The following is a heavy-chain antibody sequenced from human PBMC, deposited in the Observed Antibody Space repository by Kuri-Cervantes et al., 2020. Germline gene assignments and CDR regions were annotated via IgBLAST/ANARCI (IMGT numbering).Heavy chain of an antibody. D-gene: IGHD3-10*01. CDR3: AKDLPGFPDYYYMDV. CDR2: IKQDGSEK. Sequence: GESLKISCAASGFTFSSYWMSWVRQAPGKGLEWVANIKQDGSEKYYVDSVKGRFTISRDNSKNTLYLQMNSLRAEDTAVYYCAKDLPGFPDYYYMDVWGKGTTVTVSS. J-gene: IGHJ6*03. V-gene: IGHV3-7*03. CDR1: GFTFSSYW.